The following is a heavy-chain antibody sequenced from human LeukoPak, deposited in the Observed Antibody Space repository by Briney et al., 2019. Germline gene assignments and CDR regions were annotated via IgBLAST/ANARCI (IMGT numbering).Heavy chain of an antibody. V-gene: IGHV3-48*02. J-gene: IGHJ4*02. Sequence: GGSLRLSCAASGFTFSSYWMNWVRQAPGKGLEWVAYIGSYSDTIYHADSVKGRFTISRDNAKNALYLQMNSLRDEDTAVYFCTRGQWGILTGYPDYWGQGTLVTVSS. CDR3: TRGQWGILTGYPDY. CDR1: GFTFSSYW. CDR2: IGSYSDTI. D-gene: IGHD3-9*01.